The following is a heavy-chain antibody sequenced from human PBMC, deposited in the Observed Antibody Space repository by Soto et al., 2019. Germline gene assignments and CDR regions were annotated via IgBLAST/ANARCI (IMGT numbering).Heavy chain of an antibody. CDR2: INPNSGGT. V-gene: IGHV1-2*02. Sequence: QVQLVQSGAEVKKPGASVKVSCKASGYTFTDYYMHWVRQAPGQGLEWMGWINPNSGGTNYAQKFQGRVTMTRDTSISTACMELSRLRSDDTAVYYCARVQSYYYAGSGYYAFDYWGQGTLVTVSS. CDR1: GYTFTDYY. J-gene: IGHJ4*02. D-gene: IGHD3-22*01. CDR3: ARVQSYYYAGSGYYAFDY.